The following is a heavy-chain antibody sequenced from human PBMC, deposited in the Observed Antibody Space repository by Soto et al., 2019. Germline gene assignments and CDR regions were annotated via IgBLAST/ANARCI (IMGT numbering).Heavy chain of an antibody. V-gene: IGHV3-23*01. D-gene: IGHD2-8*01. CDR2: INDSGDST. Sequence: GGSLRLSCAASGFTFNTYAMSWVRQAPGKGLEWVSVINDSGDSTYYADSVKGRFTISRDNSKNTLYLQMNSLRAEDTAVYYCAKSIVVLRPYYFDYWGQGTLVTVSS. J-gene: IGHJ4*02. CDR3: AKSIVVLRPYYFDY. CDR1: GFTFNTYA.